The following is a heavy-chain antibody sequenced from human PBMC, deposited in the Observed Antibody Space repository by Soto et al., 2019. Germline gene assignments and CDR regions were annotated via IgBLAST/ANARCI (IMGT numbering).Heavy chain of an antibody. CDR3: VSQRTSVLTQAYFDY. V-gene: IGHV4-39*01. CDR2: VYYRGRS. J-gene: IGHJ4*02. Sequence: ETRSLTCTVSGGSVSNSNYYWGWIRQSPGKGLEWIGSVYYRGRSYSKSSVKSRVTISVDTSKNQFSLNLNSVTASDTAVYYCVSQRTSVLTQAYFDYWGPGALVSVSS. D-gene: IGHD2-8*01. CDR1: GGSVSNSNYY.